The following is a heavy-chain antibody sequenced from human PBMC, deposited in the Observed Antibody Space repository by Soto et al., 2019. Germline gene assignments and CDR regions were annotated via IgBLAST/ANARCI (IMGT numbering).Heavy chain of an antibody. CDR1: GGFVSSGSYY. CDR2: MSHSGGT. V-gene: IGHV4-34*01. Sequence: QVQLQQWGAGLLKPSETLSLTCAVYGGFVSSGSYYWSWIRQPPGKGLEWIGEMSHSGGTPFNPSLKGSVTIAVDTAKYQFSLKMRAVTAADTALYYCARVERGTATTVVDAFDIWGPGTMVTVSS. CDR3: ARVERGTATTVVDAFDI. D-gene: IGHD1-1*01. J-gene: IGHJ3*02.